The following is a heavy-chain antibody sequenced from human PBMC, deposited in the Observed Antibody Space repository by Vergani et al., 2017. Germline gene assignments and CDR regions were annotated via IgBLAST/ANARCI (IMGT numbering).Heavy chain of an antibody. CDR1: GFTFSSYW. J-gene: IGHJ4*02. Sequence: VQLVESGGGLVQPGGSLRLSCAASGFTFSSYWMHWVRQAPGKGLVWVSRINSDGSSTSYADSVKGRFTISRDNDKNTLYLQMNSLRAEDTAVYYCARVPVTALYYCDYWGQGTLVTVSS. V-gene: IGHV3-74*01. CDR2: INSDGSST. CDR3: ARVPVTALYYCDY. D-gene: IGHD5-18*01.